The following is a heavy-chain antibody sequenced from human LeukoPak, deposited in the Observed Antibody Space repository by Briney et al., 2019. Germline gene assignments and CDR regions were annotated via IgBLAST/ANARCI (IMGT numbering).Heavy chain of an antibody. V-gene: IGHV3-23*01. CDR2: ISGSGGST. D-gene: IGHD1-26*01. Sequence: GGFLRLSCAASVSSYAMSWVRQAPGKGLEWVSTISGSGGSTYYADSVKGRFTISRDNSKNTLYLQMNSLRAEDTAVYYCARGVRMGATMAFSKFDPWGQGTLVTVSS. J-gene: IGHJ5*02. CDR1: VSSYA. CDR3: ARGVRMGATMAFSKFDP.